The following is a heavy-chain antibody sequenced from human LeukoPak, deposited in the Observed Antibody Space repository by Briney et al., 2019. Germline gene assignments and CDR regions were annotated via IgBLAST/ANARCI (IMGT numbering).Heavy chain of an antibody. CDR2: IYSGGST. CDR1: GFTVSSNY. V-gene: IGHV3-66*01. Sequence: PGGSLRLSCAASGFTVSSNYMSWVRQAPGKGLEWVSVIYSGGSTYYADSVQGGFTISRDDSKNTLYLQMNSLRAEDTAGYYCARDRYYDSSGYTSTYGMDVWGQGTTVTVSS. J-gene: IGHJ6*02. D-gene: IGHD3-22*01. CDR3: ARDRYYDSSGYTSTYGMDV.